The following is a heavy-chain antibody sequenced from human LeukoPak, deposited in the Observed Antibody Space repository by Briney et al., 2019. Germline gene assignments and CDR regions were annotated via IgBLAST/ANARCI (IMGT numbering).Heavy chain of an antibody. D-gene: IGHD6-25*01. CDR1: GGSISSSSYY. J-gene: IGHJ3*02. Sequence: LSETLSLTCTVSGGSISSSSYYWGWIRQPPGKGLEWIGSIYHSGSTYYNPSLKSRVTISVDTSKNQFSLKLSSVTAADTAVYYCARVKGAAGPNAFDIWGQGTMVTVSS. V-gene: IGHV4-39*07. CDR2: IYHSGST. CDR3: ARVKGAAGPNAFDI.